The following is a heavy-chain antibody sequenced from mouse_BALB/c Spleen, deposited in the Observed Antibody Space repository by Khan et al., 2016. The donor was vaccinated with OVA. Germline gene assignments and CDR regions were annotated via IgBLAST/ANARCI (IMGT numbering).Heavy chain of an antibody. CDR3: ATRRYGYGRGALFAY. J-gene: IGHJ3*01. V-gene: IGHV2-2*02. D-gene: IGHD2-2*01. CDR2: IWSAGST. Sequence: VQLQESGPGLVQPSQSLSITCTVAGFSLANYSVHWVRQSPGKGLEWLGVIWSAGSTDYNAAFISRLTISKDNSRSQVFFKVNSLHTNDTAIYYCATRRYGYGRGALFAYWGQGTLVTVSA. CDR1: GFSLANYS.